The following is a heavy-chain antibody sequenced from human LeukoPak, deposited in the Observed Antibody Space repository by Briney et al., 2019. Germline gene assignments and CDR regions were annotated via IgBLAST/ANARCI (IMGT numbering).Heavy chain of an antibody. CDR1: GGSISSSSYY. CDR3: ARAIAAAVCLDY. V-gene: IGHV4-39*07. Sequence: SETLSLTCTVSGGSISSSSYYWGWIRQPPGKGLEWIGSIYYSGSTYYNPSLKSRVTISVDTSKNQFSLKLSSVTAADTAVYYCARAIAAAVCLDYWGQGTLVTVSS. D-gene: IGHD6-13*01. J-gene: IGHJ4*02. CDR2: IYYSGST.